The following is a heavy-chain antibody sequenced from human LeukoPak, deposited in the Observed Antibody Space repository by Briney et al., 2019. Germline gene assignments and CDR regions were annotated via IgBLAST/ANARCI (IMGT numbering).Heavy chain of an antibody. V-gene: IGHV3-30*04. D-gene: IGHD3-3*01. Sequence: GGSLRLSCAASGFTFSSYVMHWVRQAPGKGLEWVAIISYDGSNEYYADSVKRRFTISRDNSKNTLYLQMNNLRAADTAVNSCAKDWSVYYYYYMDVWGKGTTVTISS. CDR2: ISYDGSNE. CDR3: AKDWSVYYYYYMDV. J-gene: IGHJ6*03. CDR1: GFTFSSYV.